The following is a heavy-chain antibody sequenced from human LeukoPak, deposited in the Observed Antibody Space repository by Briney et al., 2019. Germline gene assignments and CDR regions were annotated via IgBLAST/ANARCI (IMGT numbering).Heavy chain of an antibody. V-gene: IGHV3-23*01. CDR2: IIHGGGST. Sequence: GGSLRLSCAASGFTFSSYAMSWVRQAPGKGLEWVSAIIHGGGSTYYADSVKGRFTISRDNSKNTLYLQMNSLRAEDTAVYYCAKDADCCGGCYSLNYDGIDVWGQGTTVTVSS. J-gene: IGHJ6*02. CDR3: AKDADCCGGCYSLNYDGIDV. CDR1: GFTFSSYA. D-gene: IGHD2-21*02.